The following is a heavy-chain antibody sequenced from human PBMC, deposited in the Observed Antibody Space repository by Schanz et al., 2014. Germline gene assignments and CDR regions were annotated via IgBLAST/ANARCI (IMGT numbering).Heavy chain of an antibody. V-gene: IGHV1-2*06. CDR2: ISPDSGST. D-gene: IGHD2-2*01. CDR3: ARPSGSSDTSWFDPFDI. J-gene: IGHJ3*02. CDR1: GYTFTNHY. Sequence: QVQVIQSGPEVKKPGASVKVSCKASGYTFTNHYLHWVRQAPGQGLEWMGRISPDSGSTTYAQKFQGRVTVTRDTSISTAYMELSSLRSDDTAVYFCARPSGSSDTSWFDPFDIWGQGTMVTVSS.